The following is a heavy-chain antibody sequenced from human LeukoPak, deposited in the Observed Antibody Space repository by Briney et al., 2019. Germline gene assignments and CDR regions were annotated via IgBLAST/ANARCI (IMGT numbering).Heavy chain of an antibody. Sequence: GGSLRLSCAASGFTFSSYWMHWVRQAPGKGLEWVSIITGGSADTYYADSVRGRSTISRDNSKNTLYLQMNSLRAEDSAVYYCAKGAAARSYVYFDYWGQGTLVTVSS. D-gene: IGHD6-6*01. V-gene: IGHV3-23*01. CDR1: GFTFSSYW. CDR2: ITGGSADT. J-gene: IGHJ4*02. CDR3: AKGAAARSYVYFDY.